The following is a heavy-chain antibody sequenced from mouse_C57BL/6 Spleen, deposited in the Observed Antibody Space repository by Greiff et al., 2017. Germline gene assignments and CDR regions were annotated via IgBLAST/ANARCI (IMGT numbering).Heavy chain of an antibody. CDR3: ARRTPYYYGSSSYYFDD. D-gene: IGHD1-1*01. CDR1: GYTFTSYD. J-gene: IGHJ2*01. V-gene: IGHV1-85*01. Sequence: VQLQESGPELVKPGASVKLSCKASGYTFTSYDINWVKQRPGQGLEWIGWIYPRDGSTKYNEKFKGKATLTVATSSSTAYMELHSLTSEDSAVYFCARRTPYYYGSSSYYFDDWGQGTTLTVSS. CDR2: IYPRDGST.